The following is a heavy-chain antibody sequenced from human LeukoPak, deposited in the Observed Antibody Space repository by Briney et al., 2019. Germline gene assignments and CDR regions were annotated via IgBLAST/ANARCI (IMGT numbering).Heavy chain of an antibody. CDR3: VRVRTGTSCYDY. J-gene: IGHJ4*02. D-gene: IGHD2-2*01. Sequence: SETLSLTCTVSGGSISSSSYYWGWIRQPPGKGLEWIGSIYYSGSTYYNPSLKSRVTISVDTSKNQFSLKLSSVTAADTAVYYCVRVRTGTSCYDYWGQGTLVTVSP. CDR1: GGSISSSSYY. CDR2: IYYSGST. V-gene: IGHV4-39*07.